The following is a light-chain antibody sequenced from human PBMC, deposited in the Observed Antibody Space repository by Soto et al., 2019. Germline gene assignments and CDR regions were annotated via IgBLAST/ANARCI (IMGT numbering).Light chain of an antibody. CDR1: ASDVGTNNY. V-gene: IGLV2-14*01. Sequence: QSALTQPASVSGSPGQSITISCTGTASDVGTNNYVSWYQQYQGRAPQLIIYEVSQRPSGISDRFFGSKSGDTASLTISGLQAEDEADYYCSSHTTSYTVDVFGTGTQLTVL. CDR3: SSHTTSYTVDV. J-gene: IGLJ1*01. CDR2: EVS.